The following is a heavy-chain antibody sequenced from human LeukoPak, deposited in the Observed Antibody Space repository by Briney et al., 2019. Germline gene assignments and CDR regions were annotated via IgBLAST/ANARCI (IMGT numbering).Heavy chain of an antibody. CDR3: ARLPPRYGSGSYGIYYYYMDV. V-gene: IGHV4-59*08. CDR1: GGSISSYY. CDR2: IYYSGST. Sequence: SETLSLTCTVSGGSISSYYWSWIRQPPGKGLEWIGYIYYSGSTNYNPSLKSRVTISVDTSKNQFSLKLSSVTAADTAVYYCARLPPRYGSGSYGIYYYYMDVWGKGTTVTVSS. D-gene: IGHD3-10*01. J-gene: IGHJ6*03.